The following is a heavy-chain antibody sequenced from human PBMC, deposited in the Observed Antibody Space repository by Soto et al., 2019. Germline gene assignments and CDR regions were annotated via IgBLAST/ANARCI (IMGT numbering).Heavy chain of an antibody. CDR1: GFTFSSYA. Sequence: QVQLVESGGGVVQPGRSLRLSCAASGFTFSSYAMHWVRQAPGKGLEWVAVISYYGSNKYYADSVKGRFTISRDNSKNTLYVQRNSLRAEDTAVYYCARESEQWLNNRAEYFQHWGQGTLVTVSS. CDR2: ISYYGSNK. J-gene: IGHJ1*01. D-gene: IGHD6-19*01. V-gene: IGHV3-30-3*01. CDR3: ARESEQWLNNRAEYFQH.